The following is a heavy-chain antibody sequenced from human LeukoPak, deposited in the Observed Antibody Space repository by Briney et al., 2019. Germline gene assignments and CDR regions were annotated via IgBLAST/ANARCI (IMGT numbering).Heavy chain of an antibody. J-gene: IGHJ4*02. V-gene: IGHV3-23*01. CDR2: ISGSGGST. Sequence: GGSLRLSCAASGFTFSNSAMSWVRQAPGKGLEWVSAISGSGGSTYYADSVKGRFTISRDNSKNTLYLQMNSLRAEDTAVYYCAKAPDNLNGWYYGDYWGQGTLVTVSS. CDR1: GFTFSNSA. D-gene: IGHD6-19*01. CDR3: AKAPDNLNGWYYGDY.